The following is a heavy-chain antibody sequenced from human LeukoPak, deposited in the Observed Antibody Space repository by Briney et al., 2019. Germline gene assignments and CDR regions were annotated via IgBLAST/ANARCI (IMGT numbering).Heavy chain of an antibody. CDR3: ARDRRNILTGYSLYYFDY. J-gene: IGHJ4*02. CDR2: IHYSGST. D-gene: IGHD3-9*01. V-gene: IGHV4-59*01. CDR1: GGFINGYY. Sequence: SETLSLTCTVSGGFINGYYWSWIRQPPGQGLEWIGYIHYSGSTNYNPSLKSRVTISVDTSKNQFSLKLSSVTAADTAVYYCARDRRNILTGYSLYYFDYWGQGTLVTVSS.